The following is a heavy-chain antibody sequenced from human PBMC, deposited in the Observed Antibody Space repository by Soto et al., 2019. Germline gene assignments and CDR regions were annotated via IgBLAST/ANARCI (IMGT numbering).Heavy chain of an antibody. CDR2: IYYSGST. Sequence: QVQLQESGPGLVKPSQTLSLTCTVSGGSISSGDYYWSWIRQPPGKGLEWIGYIYYSGSTYYNPSLKSRVTISVDTSKNPFSLKLSSVTAADTAVYYCARAITMVRGAHQRYGMDVWGQGTTVTVSS. J-gene: IGHJ6*02. V-gene: IGHV4-30-4*01. D-gene: IGHD3-10*01. CDR1: GGSISSGDYY. CDR3: ARAITMVRGAHQRYGMDV.